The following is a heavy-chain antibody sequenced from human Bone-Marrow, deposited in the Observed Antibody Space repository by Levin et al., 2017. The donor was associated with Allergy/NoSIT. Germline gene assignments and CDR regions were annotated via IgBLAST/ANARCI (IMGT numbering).Heavy chain of an antibody. CDR3: VRGRDYHDTSCYYFWNWFNR. CDR2: INPSGNT. V-gene: IGHV1-8*01. CDR1: GYTFTNYD. Sequence: GESLKISCKASGYTFTNYDINWVRQATGQGFEWMGWINPSGNTGHSQKFQGRVTLTRDTSISTAYMELSSLTSEDAAVYYCVRGRDYHDTSCYYFWNWFNRWGQGTLVTVSS. J-gene: IGHJ5*02. D-gene: IGHD3-22*01.